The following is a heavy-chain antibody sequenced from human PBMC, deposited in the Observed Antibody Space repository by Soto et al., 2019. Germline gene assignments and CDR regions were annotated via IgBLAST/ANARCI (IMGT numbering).Heavy chain of an antibody. CDR1: GGTFTSFG. CDR3: ARDSSYYDFWSGYIFDP. J-gene: IGHJ5*02. V-gene: IGHV1-69*06. CDR2: IVPKFGTP. Sequence: QVQLVQSGAEVKKPGSSVNVSCTTSGGTFTSFGISWVRQVPGQGLEWMGGIVPKFGTPNYVQKFQGRVTFTADRSTDTAYMELRSLTLEDTAIYYCARDSSYYDFWSGYIFDPWGQGTLVTVSS. D-gene: IGHD3-3*01.